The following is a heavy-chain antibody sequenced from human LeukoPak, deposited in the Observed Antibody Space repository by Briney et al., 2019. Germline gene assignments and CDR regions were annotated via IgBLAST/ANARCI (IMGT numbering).Heavy chain of an antibody. CDR1: GFTCSQFE. V-gene: IGHV3-48*03. J-gene: IGHJ4*02. CDR3: ANTWDSGAY. CDR2: ISSSGTTI. Sequence: GGSLRLSCAASGFTCSQFEMNWGRQAPGKGLEWVSYISSSGTTIYYADSVKGRFTISRDNAKNSLYLQMNSLRAEDTAVYYCANTWDSGAYWGQGTLVTVSS. D-gene: IGHD1-26*01.